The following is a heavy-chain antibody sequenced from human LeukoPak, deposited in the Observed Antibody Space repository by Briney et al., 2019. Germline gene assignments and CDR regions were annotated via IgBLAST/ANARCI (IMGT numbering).Heavy chain of an antibody. D-gene: IGHD2-21*01. V-gene: IGHV4-38-2*02. Sequence: NPSETLSLTCTVSGYSISSGYYWGWIRQPPGKGLEWIGSIYHSGSTYYNPSLKSRVTIPVDTSKNQFSLKLSSVTAADTAVYYCARAGAYCGGDCYFPADWYFDLWGRGTLVTVSS. CDR1: GYSISSGYY. CDR2: IYHSGST. J-gene: IGHJ2*01. CDR3: ARAGAYCGGDCYFPADWYFDL.